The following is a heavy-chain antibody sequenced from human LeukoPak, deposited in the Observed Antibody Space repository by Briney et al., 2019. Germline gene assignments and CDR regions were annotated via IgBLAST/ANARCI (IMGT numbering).Heavy chain of an antibody. CDR2: INAGNDNT. J-gene: IGHJ4*02. V-gene: IGHV1-3*01. Sequence: ASVKVSCKASGYTFTSYAMHWVRQAPGQRLEWMGWINAGNDNTKYSQKFQGRVTITRDTSASTAYMELSSLRSEDTAVYYCARVVSWYHYFDYWGQGTLVTVSS. CDR3: ARVVSWYHYFDY. CDR1: GYTFTSYA. D-gene: IGHD6-13*01.